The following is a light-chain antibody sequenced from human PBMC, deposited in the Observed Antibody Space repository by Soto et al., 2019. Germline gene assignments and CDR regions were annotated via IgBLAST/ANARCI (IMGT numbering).Light chain of an antibody. V-gene: IGKV3-11*01. CDR3: QQRSDWPST. J-gene: IGKJ4*01. Sequence: EIVLTQSPATLSLSPGERATLSCRASQSVSSYLVWYQHKPGQVPRLLIYDASNRATGIPARFGGSGSGTDFTLTISGLEPEDSAVYYCQQRSDWPSTFGGGTKVEIK. CDR1: QSVSSY. CDR2: DAS.